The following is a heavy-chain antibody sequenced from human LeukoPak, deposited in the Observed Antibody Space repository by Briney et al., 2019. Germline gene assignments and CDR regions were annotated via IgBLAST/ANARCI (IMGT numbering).Heavy chain of an antibody. CDR3: AGDRYRWRIWSGTWDV. CDR1: GFTVSSNY. V-gene: IGHV3-53*01. J-gene: IGHJ6*04. CDR2: IYSGGST. Sequence: GGSLRLSCAASGFTVSSNYMSWVRQAPGKGLEWVSVIYSGGSTYYADSVKGRFTISRDNSKNTLYLQMNSLRAEDTAVYYCAGDRYRWRIWSGTWDVWGKGTTVTVSS. D-gene: IGHD3-3*01.